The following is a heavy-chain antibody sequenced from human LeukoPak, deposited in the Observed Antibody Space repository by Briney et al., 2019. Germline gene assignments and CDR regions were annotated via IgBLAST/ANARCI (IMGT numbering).Heavy chain of an antibody. D-gene: IGHD2-21*01. J-gene: IGHJ4*02. Sequence: PSETLSLTCTVSGGSISTYYWSWIRQPAGKGLQWIGRTYSSGSTYYNPSLKSRVTMSVDTSKNQFSLKLSSVTAADTAVYYCARGLIYWGQGTLVTVSS. CDR3: ARGLIY. CDR1: GGSISTYY. V-gene: IGHV4-4*07. CDR2: TYSSGST.